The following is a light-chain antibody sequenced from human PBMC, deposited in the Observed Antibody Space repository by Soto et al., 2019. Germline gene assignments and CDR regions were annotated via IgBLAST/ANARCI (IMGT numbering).Light chain of an antibody. V-gene: IGKV3-20*01. CDR1: QSVSNSF. J-gene: IGKJ1*01. CDR2: GAS. CDR3: QEYGISPST. Sequence: IVGKMSLGNLSLKNGERATLSCRASQSVSNSFLAWYQQAPSQAPRLLIYGASSRATGIPDRFSGSGSGTDFTLTISRLEPEDFAVYFCQEYGISPSTFA.